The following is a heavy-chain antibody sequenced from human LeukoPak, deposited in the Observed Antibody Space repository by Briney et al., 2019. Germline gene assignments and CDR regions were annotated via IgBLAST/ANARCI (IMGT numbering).Heavy chain of an antibody. CDR1: GFTFSDYG. V-gene: IGHV3-48*01. CDR3: ARPPYHYGSGTYNVFDI. D-gene: IGHD3-10*01. Sequence: GGSLRLSCAASGFTFSDYGMNWVRQAPGKGLEWVSYISSSSSAMYYADSVKGRFTISRDNAKNSLYLQMNSLRAEDTAVYYCARPPYHYGSGTYNVFDIWGQGTMVTVSS. J-gene: IGHJ3*02. CDR2: ISSSSSAM.